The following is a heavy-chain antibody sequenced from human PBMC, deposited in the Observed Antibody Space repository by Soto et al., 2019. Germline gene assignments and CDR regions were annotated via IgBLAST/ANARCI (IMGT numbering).Heavy chain of an antibody. V-gene: IGHV1-46*01. Sequence: ASVKVSCKASGYTFTSYYMHWVRQAPGQGLEWMGIINPSGGSTSYAQKFQGRVTMTRDTSTSTVYMELSSLRSEDTAVYYCARAESHRERKQTDYYGMDVWGQGTTVTVSS. CDR1: GYTFTSYY. J-gene: IGHJ6*02. CDR2: INPSGGST. CDR3: ARAESHRERKQTDYYGMDV. D-gene: IGHD1-1*01.